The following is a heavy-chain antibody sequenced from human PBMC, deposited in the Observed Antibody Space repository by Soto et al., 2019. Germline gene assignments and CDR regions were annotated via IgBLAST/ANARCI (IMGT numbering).Heavy chain of an antibody. CDR2: IYYIGTT. CDR1: DGSVNTGNYY. J-gene: IGHJ4*02. D-gene: IGHD3-16*01. CDR3: AREEKQLSRYVGDFDY. V-gene: IGHV4-61*01. Sequence: QVQLQESGPGLVKPSETLSLTCSVSDGSVNTGNYYWSWIRQPPGKGLEWIGHIYYIGTTNYNPSLKSRVTISVDTSKNQFSLKVPSVTAADTAVYFCAREEKQLSRYVGDFDYWGQVILVTVSS.